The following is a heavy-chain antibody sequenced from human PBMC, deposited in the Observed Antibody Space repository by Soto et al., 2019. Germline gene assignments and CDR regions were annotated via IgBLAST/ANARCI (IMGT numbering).Heavy chain of an antibody. V-gene: IGHV3-23*01. CDR3: AKENGYSSSWFEFDY. CDR2: ISGSGGST. D-gene: IGHD6-13*01. CDR1: GFTFSSYA. Sequence: EVQLLESGGGLVQPGGSLRLSCAASGFTFSSYAMSGVGQAPGKGLEWVSAISGSGGSTYYADSVKGRFTISRDNSKNTLYLQMNSLRAEDTAVYYCAKENGYSSSWFEFDYWGQGTLVTVSS. J-gene: IGHJ4*02.